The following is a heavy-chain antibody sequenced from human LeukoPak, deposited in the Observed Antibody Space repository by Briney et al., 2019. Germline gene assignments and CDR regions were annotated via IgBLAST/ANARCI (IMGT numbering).Heavy chain of an antibody. D-gene: IGHD3-22*01. Sequence: ASVKVSCKASGYTFTSNDINWVRQATRQGLEWMGRMNPNSGNTAYAQKFQGRVTMTRNTAISTAYMELSSLRSEDTAVYYCARPKSKYDSSGYYPLDYWGQGTLVTVSS. V-gene: IGHV1-8*01. CDR1: GYTFTSND. CDR2: MNPNSGNT. J-gene: IGHJ4*02. CDR3: ARPKSKYDSSGYYPLDY.